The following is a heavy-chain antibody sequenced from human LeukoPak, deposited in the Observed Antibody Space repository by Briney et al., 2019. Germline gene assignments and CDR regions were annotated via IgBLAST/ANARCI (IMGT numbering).Heavy chain of an antibody. CDR3: ARALVGSSSGYFYYYMDV. CDR1: GGSISSSSYF. D-gene: IGHD6-6*01. J-gene: IGHJ6*03. V-gene: IGHV4-39*07. CDR2: IYYSGST. Sequence: SETLSLTCTVSGGSISSSSYFWGWIRQPPGKGLEWIGSIYYSGSTYYNPSLKSRVTISVDTSKNQLSLNLSSVTAADTAVYYCARALVGSSSGYFYYYMDVWGKGTTVAVSS.